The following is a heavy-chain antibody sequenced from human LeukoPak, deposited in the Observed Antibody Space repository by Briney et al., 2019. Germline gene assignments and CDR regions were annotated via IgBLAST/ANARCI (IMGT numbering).Heavy chain of an antibody. CDR2: IYYSGST. D-gene: IGHD2-15*01. CDR3: ARDRPCSGGSCLDY. CDR1: GGSISSGDYY. J-gene: IGHJ4*02. V-gene: IGHV4-31*03. Sequence: SETLSLTCTVSGGSISSGDYYWSWIRQHPGKGLEWIGYIYYSGSTYYNPSLKSRVTISVDTSKNQFSLKLSSVTAADTAVYYCARDRPCSGGSCLDYWGQGTLVTVSS.